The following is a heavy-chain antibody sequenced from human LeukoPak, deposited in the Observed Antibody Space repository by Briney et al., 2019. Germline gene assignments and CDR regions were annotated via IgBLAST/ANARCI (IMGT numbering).Heavy chain of an antibody. D-gene: IGHD6-13*01. CDR1: GFTFDDYA. J-gene: IGHJ6*02. Sequence: QPGRSLRLSCAASGFTFDDYAMHWVRQAPGKGLEWVSGISWNSGSIGYADSVKGRFTISRDNAKNSLYLQMNSLRAEDTALYYCAKDTGQRLVGGPNYYGMDVWGQGTTVTVSS. V-gene: IGHV3-9*01. CDR2: ISWNSGSI. CDR3: AKDTGQRLVGGPNYYGMDV.